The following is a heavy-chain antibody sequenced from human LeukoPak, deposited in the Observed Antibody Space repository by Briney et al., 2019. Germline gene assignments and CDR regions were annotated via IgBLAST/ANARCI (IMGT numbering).Heavy chain of an antibody. J-gene: IGHJ3*02. Sequence: ASVKVSCKASGYTFTGYYMHWVRQAPGHGLEWMGWINPNSGGTNYAQKFQGRVTMTRDTSISTAYMELSRLRSDDTAVYYCARDTYYYDSSGYYYAFDIWGQGTMVTVSS. CDR1: GYTFTGYY. D-gene: IGHD3-22*01. V-gene: IGHV1-2*02. CDR2: INPNSGGT. CDR3: ARDTYYYDSSGYYYAFDI.